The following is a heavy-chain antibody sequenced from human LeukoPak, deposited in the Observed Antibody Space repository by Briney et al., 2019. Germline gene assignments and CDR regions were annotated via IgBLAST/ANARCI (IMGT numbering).Heavy chain of an antibody. CDR2: MNPNSGNT. V-gene: IGHV1-8*03. Sequence: ASVKVSCKASGYTFTSYDINWVRQATGQGLEWMGWMNPNSGNTGYAQKFQGRVTITRNTSISTAYMELSSLRSEDTAVYYCARGSFLRDIVVVVAATPMDYWGQGTLVTVSP. CDR3: ARGSFLRDIVVVVAATPMDY. D-gene: IGHD2-15*01. CDR1: GYTFTSYD. J-gene: IGHJ4*02.